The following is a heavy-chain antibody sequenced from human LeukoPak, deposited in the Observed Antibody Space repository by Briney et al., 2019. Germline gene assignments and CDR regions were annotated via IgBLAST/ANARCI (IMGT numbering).Heavy chain of an antibody. J-gene: IGHJ3*02. CDR3: AREDCSSTSCYGAVAFDI. V-gene: IGHV1-69*13. CDR2: IIPIFGTT. D-gene: IGHD2-2*01. CDR1: GGTFSSYA. Sequence: SVKVSCKASGGTFSSYAISWVRQAPGQGLEWMGGIIPIFGTTNYAQKFQGRVTITADESTSTAYMELSSLRSEDTAVYYCAREDCSSTSCYGAVAFDIWGQGTMVTVSS.